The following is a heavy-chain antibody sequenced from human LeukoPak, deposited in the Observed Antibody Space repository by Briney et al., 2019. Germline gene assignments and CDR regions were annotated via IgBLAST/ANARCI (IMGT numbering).Heavy chain of an antibody. CDR2: INHSGST. J-gene: IGHJ5*02. D-gene: IGHD3-10*01. V-gene: IGHV4-34*01. CDR1: GGSFSGYY. Sequence: PSGTLSLTCAVYGGSFSGYYWSWIRQPPGKGLEWIGEINHSGSTNYNPSLKSRVTISVDTSKNQFSLKLSSVTAADTAVYYCARSALFMVRGVIRVNWFDPWGQGTLVTVSS. CDR3: ARSALFMVRGVIRVNWFDP.